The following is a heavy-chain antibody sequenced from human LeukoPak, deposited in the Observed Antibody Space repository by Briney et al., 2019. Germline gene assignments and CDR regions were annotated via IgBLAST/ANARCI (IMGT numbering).Heavy chain of an antibody. CDR2: IYPGDSDT. CDR3: ASHSYYYDSSGTHPGYYYYYMDV. D-gene: IGHD3-22*01. V-gene: IGHV5-51*01. CDR1: GYSFTSYW. J-gene: IGHJ6*03. Sequence: GESLKISCKGSGYSFTSYWLGWVRQMPGKGLEWMVSIYPGDSDTRYSTSFQGQVTISADKSISTAYLQWSSLKASDTAMYYCASHSYYYDSSGTHPGYYYYYMDVWGKGTTVTVSS.